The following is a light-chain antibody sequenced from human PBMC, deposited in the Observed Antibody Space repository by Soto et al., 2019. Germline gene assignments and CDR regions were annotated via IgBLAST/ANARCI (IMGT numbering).Light chain of an antibody. Sequence: EIALAQTPSTLSLAAGESATRSCRASPSVPNYVALYQQKPGQAPRLLIYGASNRAPGIPDRFSGSGSATDFTLTISRLEPEDFAVYYCQQYGSSPRTFGQGTKVDI. V-gene: IGKV3-20*01. CDR3: QQYGSSPRT. CDR1: PSVPNY. J-gene: IGKJ1*01. CDR2: GAS.